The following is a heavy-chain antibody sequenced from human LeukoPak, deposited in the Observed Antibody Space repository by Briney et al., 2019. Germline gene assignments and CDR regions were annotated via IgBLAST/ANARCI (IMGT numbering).Heavy chain of an antibody. V-gene: IGHV3-74*01. CDR2: INGDGTTT. CDR1: GFSIRNYW. Sequence: GGSLRLSCAASGFSIRNYWMHWVRQVPGKGLVWVSRINGDGTTTTYADSVKGRFTISRDNAKNTLYLQMNSLRAEDTAVYYCARGNYDSSGLLDYWGQGTLVTVSS. J-gene: IGHJ4*02. CDR3: ARGNYDSSGLLDY. D-gene: IGHD3-22*01.